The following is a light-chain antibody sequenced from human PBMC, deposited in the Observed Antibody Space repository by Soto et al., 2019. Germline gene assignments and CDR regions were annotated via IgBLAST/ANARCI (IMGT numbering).Light chain of an antibody. CDR1: QSVGSSY. CDR2: GAS. J-gene: IGKJ4*02. Sequence: EIVLTQSPGTLSLSPGERATLSCRASQSVGSSYLAWYQQRPGQAPRLLIHGASFRATGIPDRFSGSGSGTDFTLTISRLEPEDFAAYQCQQYCDSPITFGGGTKVDTK. CDR3: QQYCDSPIT. V-gene: IGKV3-20*01.